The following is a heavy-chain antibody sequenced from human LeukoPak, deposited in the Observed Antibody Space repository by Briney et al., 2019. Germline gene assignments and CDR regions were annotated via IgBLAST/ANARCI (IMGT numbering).Heavy chain of an antibody. CDR2: IKQDGSEK. Sequence: GSLRLSCAASGFTFSSYWMSWVRQAPGKGLEWVANIKQDGSEKYYVDSVKGRFTISRDNAKNSLYLQMNSLRAEDTAVYYCAREGTIFGVVTPFDPWGQGTLVTVSS. D-gene: IGHD3-3*01. V-gene: IGHV3-7*01. CDR1: GFTFSSYW. J-gene: IGHJ5*02. CDR3: AREGTIFGVVTPFDP.